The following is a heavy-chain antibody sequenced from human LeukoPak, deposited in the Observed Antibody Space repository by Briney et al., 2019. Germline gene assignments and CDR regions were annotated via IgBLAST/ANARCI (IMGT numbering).Heavy chain of an antibody. CDR1: GFTFSSYA. CDR2: ISGSGGST. J-gene: IGHJ3*01. Sequence: GGTLRLSCAASGFTFSSYAMSWVRQAPGKGLEWVSGISGSGGSTYYADSVKGRFTISRDNSKNTLYLQMNSLRAEDTAVYYCAKGRRSPRDASDLWGQGTMVTVSS. CDR3: AKGRRSPRDASDL. D-gene: IGHD2-15*01. V-gene: IGHV3-23*01.